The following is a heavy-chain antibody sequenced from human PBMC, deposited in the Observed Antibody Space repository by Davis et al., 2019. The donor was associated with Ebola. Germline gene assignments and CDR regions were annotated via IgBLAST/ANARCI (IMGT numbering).Heavy chain of an antibody. CDR2: ITASGGGT. CDR1: GFTFSSYA. CDR3: AKGVVCVSSSCYYDY. V-gene: IGHV3-23*01. J-gene: IGHJ4*02. D-gene: IGHD2-2*01. Sequence: GGSLRLSCAASGFTFSSYAMSWVRQAPGKGLEWVSSITASGGGTYYADSVRGRFTISRDSSKNTLYLQMNGLRADDAAVYYCAKGVVCVSSSCYYDYWGLGTLVTVSS.